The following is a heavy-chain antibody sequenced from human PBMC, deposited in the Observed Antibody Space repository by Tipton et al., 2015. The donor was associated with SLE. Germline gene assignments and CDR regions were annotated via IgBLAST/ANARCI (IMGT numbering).Heavy chain of an antibody. CDR1: GGSISSGDYF. CDR3: ARQVQDDSSGYYTVYYFDY. Sequence: TLSLTCIVSGGSISSGDYFWSWIRQPPGKGLEWIGNIYYTGSTYFNPSLKSRVTISVDTSKNQFSLKLSSVTAADTAVYYCARQVQDDSSGYYTVYYFDYSGQGTLVTVSS. D-gene: IGHD3-22*01. V-gene: IGHV4-30-4*01. J-gene: IGHJ4*02. CDR2: IYYTGST.